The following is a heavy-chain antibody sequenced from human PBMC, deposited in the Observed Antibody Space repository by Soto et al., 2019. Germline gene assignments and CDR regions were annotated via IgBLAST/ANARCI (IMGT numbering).Heavy chain of an antibody. Sequence: QVQLVQSGAEVKEPGASVTVSCRASGDRFTDYYMHWVRQAPGQGLEWMGWINPNSGVTKYAQKFQGWVTMTRDTSIRTVYMQLSRLGIADTAIYYCARESGGATATLDYYYFYMDVWGTGTTVTVSS. J-gene: IGHJ6*03. V-gene: IGHV1-2*04. CDR3: ARESGGATATLDYYYFYMDV. CDR1: GDRFTDYY. D-gene: IGHD5-12*01. CDR2: INPNSGVT.